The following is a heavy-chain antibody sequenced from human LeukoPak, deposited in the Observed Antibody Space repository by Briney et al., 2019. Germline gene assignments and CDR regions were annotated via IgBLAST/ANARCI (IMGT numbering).Heavy chain of an antibody. J-gene: IGHJ3*02. D-gene: IGHD3-10*01. CDR2: IYPGDSDT. CDR3: ARPVRHPYYGSGSYLSAFDI. V-gene: IGHV5-51*01. Sequence: GGSLRLSCAASGFTFSSYGMSWVRQAPGKGLEWMGIIYPGDSDTRYSPSFQGQVTISADKSISTAYLQWSSLKASDTAMYYCARPVRHPYYGSGSYLSAFDIWGQGTMVTVSS. CDR1: GFTFSSYG.